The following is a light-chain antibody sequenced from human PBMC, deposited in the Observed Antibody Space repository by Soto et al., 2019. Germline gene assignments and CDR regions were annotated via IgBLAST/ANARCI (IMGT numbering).Light chain of an antibody. CDR3: YSYAGENLYV. Sequence: QSALTQPASVSASPGQSITIPRTGTSSDVGSYNLVSWFQQHPGKVPKLLIYEGTKRPSGLSDRFSGSKSGTTASLTISGLQAEDEAHYYCYSYAGENLYVFGTGTKVTVL. CDR2: EGT. J-gene: IGLJ1*01. V-gene: IGLV2-23*01. CDR1: SSDVGSYNL.